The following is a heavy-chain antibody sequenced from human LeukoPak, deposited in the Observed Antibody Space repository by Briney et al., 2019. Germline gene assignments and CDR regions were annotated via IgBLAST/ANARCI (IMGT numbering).Heavy chain of an antibody. Sequence: ASVKVSCKASGGTFSSYAISWVRQAPGQGLEWMGRIIPIFGTANYAQKFQGRVTITTDESTSTAYMELNSLRSEDTAVYYCARVTPDVVVPAAIPHYYYYMDVWGKGTTVTVSS. D-gene: IGHD2-2*02. J-gene: IGHJ6*03. CDR3: ARVTPDVVVPAAIPHYYYYMDV. CDR2: IIPIFGTA. CDR1: GGTFSSYA. V-gene: IGHV1-69*05.